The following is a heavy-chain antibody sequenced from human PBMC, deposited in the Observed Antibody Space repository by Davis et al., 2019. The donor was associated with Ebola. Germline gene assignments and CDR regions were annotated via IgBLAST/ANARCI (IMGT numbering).Heavy chain of an antibody. J-gene: IGHJ5*01. CDR3: TRVNAVTGYSRFDS. V-gene: IGHV3-20*01. CDR2: INCNAGSP. Sequence: GSLSLSCAASGFTFDHFAFPWVRQSPCTGLQWVSGINCNAGSPGYADSVKGRFTISRANARNLVYVQMNSLRAEDTALYHCTRVNAVTGYSRFDSWGQGTLVTVSS. D-gene: IGHD3-9*01. CDR1: GFTFDHFA.